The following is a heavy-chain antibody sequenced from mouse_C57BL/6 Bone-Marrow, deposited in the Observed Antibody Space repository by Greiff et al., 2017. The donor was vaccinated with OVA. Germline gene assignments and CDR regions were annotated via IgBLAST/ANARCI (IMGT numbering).Heavy chain of an antibody. J-gene: IGHJ4*01. CDR2: ISNGGGST. CDR1: GFTFSDYY. CDR3: ARHGDYGSTKYYYAMDY. D-gene: IGHD1-1*01. Sequence: EVKLMESGGGLVQPGGSLKLSCAASGFTFSDYYMYWVRQTPEKRLEWVAYISNGGGSTYYPDTVKGRFTISRDNAKNTLYLQMSRLKSEDTAMYYCARHGDYGSTKYYYAMDYWGQGTSVTVSS. V-gene: IGHV5-12*01.